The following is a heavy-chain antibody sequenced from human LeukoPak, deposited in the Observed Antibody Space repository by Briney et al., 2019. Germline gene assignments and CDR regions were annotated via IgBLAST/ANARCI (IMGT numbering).Heavy chain of an antibody. CDR1: GYTFTGYY. D-gene: IGHD3-22*01. CDR2: INPNSGGT. J-gene: IGHJ4*02. Sequence: ASVKVSCKASGYTFTGYYMHWVRQAPGQGLEWMGWINPNSGGTNYAQKFQGRVTMTRDTSISTAYMELRSLRSDDTAVYYCARDYYDSSGYLDYWGQGTLVTVSS. CDR3: ARDYYDSSGYLDY. V-gene: IGHV1-2*02.